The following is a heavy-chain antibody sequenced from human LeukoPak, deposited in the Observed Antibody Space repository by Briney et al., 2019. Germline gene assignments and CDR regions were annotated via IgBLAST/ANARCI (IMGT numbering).Heavy chain of an antibody. Sequence: GGSLRLSCAASGFTFSSYAMHWVRQAPGKGLEWVAVISYDGSNKYYADSVKGRLTISRDNSKNTLYLQMNSLRAEDTAVYYCAREDYGDSRIPYYGMDVWGQGTTVTVSS. D-gene: IGHD4-17*01. CDR3: AREDYGDSRIPYYGMDV. CDR2: ISYDGSNK. V-gene: IGHV3-30-3*01. CDR1: GFTFSSYA. J-gene: IGHJ6*02.